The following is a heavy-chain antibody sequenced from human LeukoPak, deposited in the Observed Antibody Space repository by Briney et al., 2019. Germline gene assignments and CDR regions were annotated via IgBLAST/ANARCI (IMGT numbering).Heavy chain of an antibody. D-gene: IGHD3-3*01. V-gene: IGHV4-59*01. CDR1: GGSISSFH. CDR3: ARSVGTNWSYFFDY. Sequence: SETLSLTCTVSGGSISSFHWNWLRQSPGRGLDWIGYIYGGGVTNYNPSLRFRVTMSIDTSKNKFSLNLKSVTAEDTAVYYCARSVGTNWSYFFDYWGQGTLVTVSS. J-gene: IGHJ4*02. CDR2: IYGGGVT.